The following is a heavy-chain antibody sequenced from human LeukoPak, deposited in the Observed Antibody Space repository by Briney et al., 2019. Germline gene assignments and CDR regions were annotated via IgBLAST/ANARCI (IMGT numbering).Heavy chain of an antibody. Sequence: GGSLRLSCAESGVTFSSYGMHWVRQAPGKGLEWVAFIRYDGSNKYYADSVKGRFTISRDNSKNTLYLQMNSLRAEDTAVYYCAKDYYDFWSGYYLDAFDIWGQGTMVTVSS. CDR3: AKDYYDFWSGYYLDAFDI. CDR1: GVTFSSYG. D-gene: IGHD3-3*01. CDR2: IRYDGSNK. V-gene: IGHV3-30*02. J-gene: IGHJ3*02.